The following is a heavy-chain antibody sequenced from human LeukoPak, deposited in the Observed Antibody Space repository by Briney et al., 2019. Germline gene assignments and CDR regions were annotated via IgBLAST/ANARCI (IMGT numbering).Heavy chain of an antibody. Sequence: GESLKISCKGSGYSFTSYWIGWVRQMRGKGLEWMGIIYPGDSDTRYSPSFQGQVTISANKSISTAYLQWSSLKASDTAMYDFARHVEGYCSSTSCSIVDYWGREPWSPSPQ. CDR2: IYPGDSDT. CDR1: GYSFTSYW. V-gene: IGHV5-51*01. CDR3: ARHVEGYCSSTSCSIVDY. D-gene: IGHD2-2*01. J-gene: IGHJ4*02.